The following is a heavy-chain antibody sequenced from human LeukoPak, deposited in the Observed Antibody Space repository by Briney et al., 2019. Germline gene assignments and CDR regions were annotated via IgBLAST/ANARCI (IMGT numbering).Heavy chain of an antibody. V-gene: IGHV1-2*02. CDR1: GYTFTGYY. CDR2: INCNTGGT. D-gene: IGHD3-10*01. Sequence: GASVKVSCKASGYTFTGYYMHWVRQATGQGHEWMGWINCNTGGTNYAQKFQGRVTMTRDTSITTAYMDLSRLKSDDTAVYYCARLNYYDSHPRVDYWGQGTPFTVSA. CDR3: ARLNYYDSHPRVDY. J-gene: IGHJ4*02.